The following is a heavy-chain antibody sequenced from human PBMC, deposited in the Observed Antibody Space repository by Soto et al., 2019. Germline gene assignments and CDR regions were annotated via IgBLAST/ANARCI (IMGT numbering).Heavy chain of an antibody. CDR3: AIETVTMVRGGSYYFDY. Sequence: LRLSFAASGFTFSSYAMSWVRQAPGKGLEWVSAISGSGGSTYYADSVKGRFTISRDNSKNTLYLQMNSLRAEDTAVYYCAIETVTMVRGGSYYFDYWGQGTLVTVSS. D-gene: IGHD3-10*01. CDR1: GFTFSSYA. V-gene: IGHV3-23*01. J-gene: IGHJ4*02. CDR2: ISGSGGST.